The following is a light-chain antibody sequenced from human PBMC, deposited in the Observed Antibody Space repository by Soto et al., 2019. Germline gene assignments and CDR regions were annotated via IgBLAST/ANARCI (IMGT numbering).Light chain of an antibody. CDR1: QTISSW. V-gene: IGKV1-5*03. CDR2: NAS. CDR3: QHYNSSPEA. J-gene: IGKJ1*01. Sequence: DIQMTQYPSTLSVSVGDRVTITCGASQTISSWLAWYQQKPGKAPKLLIYNASTLKSGVPSRFSGSGSGTEFTLTISSMQTDDFATYYCQHYNSSPEAFGHGTKVDIK.